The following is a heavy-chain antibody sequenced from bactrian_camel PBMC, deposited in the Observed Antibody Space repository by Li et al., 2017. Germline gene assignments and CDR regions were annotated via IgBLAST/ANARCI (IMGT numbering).Heavy chain of an antibody. D-gene: IGHD7*01. Sequence: EVQLVESGGGLVQPGGPLTLSCAASEFTSSGYDMSWIRQAPGKGLEWVAYINSGGSTTYYLDSVKGRFTISRDNSEDTLYLQLNSLKTEDTAMYYCAKDWWSSKRVRGQGTQVTVS. CDR2: INSGGSTT. CDR3: AKDWWSSKRV. V-gene: IGHV3S40*01. CDR1: EFTSSGYD. J-gene: IGHJ4*01.